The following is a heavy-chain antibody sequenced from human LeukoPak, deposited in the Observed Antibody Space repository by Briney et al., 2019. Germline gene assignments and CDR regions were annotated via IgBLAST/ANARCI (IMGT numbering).Heavy chain of an antibody. CDR3: AGTSEGDSSSWFDY. V-gene: IGHV4-31*11. J-gene: IGHJ4*02. D-gene: IGHD6-13*01. Sequence: SQTLSLTCAVSGGSISSGGYYWSWIRQHPGKGLEWIVYIYYSASTYYNPALKSRVTISVDTSKNQCSLKLSSATAADTAVYYCAGTSEGDSSSWFDYWGQGTRVTVSS. CDR1: GGSISSGGYY. CDR2: IYYSAST.